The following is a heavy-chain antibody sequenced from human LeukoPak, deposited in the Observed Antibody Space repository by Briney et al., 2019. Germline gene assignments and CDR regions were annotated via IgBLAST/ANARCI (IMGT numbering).Heavy chain of an antibody. V-gene: IGHV4-30-2*01. CDR3: ARSFPGPSTGDAFDI. D-gene: IGHD6-6*01. CDR2: IYHSEST. CDR1: GGSISSGGYY. Sequence: SETLSLTCTVSGGSISSGGYYWSWIRQPPGKGLEWIGYIYHSESTYYNPSLKSRVTISVDRSKTQFSLKLSSVTAADTAVYYCARSFPGPSTGDAFDIWGQGTMVTVSS. J-gene: IGHJ3*02.